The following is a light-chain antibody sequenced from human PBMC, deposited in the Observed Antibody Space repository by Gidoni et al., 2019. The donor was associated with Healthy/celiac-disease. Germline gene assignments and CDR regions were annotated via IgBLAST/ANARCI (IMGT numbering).Light chain of an antibody. CDR3: QQSYSTPRT. V-gene: IGKV1-39*01. Sequence: DIQMTQSPSSLSASVGDRVTITCRASQIISSYLNWYQQKPGTAPKLLIDAASSLQSGVPSRFSGSGSGTDFTLTISILQPEDFATYYCQQSYSTPRTFGQGTKVEIK. CDR1: QIISSY. CDR2: AAS. J-gene: IGKJ1*01.